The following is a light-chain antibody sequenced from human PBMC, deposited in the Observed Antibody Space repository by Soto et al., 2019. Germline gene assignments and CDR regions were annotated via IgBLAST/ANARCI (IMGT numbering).Light chain of an antibody. CDR1: QTISSY. CDR3: QHRNNWPWT. CDR2: DAS. Sequence: EIVLTQSPATLSLSPGERATLSCRASQTISSYLAWYQQKPGQAPRLLIYDASNRATGIPARFSGSGSGTDFTLTISSLEPEDFAIYYCQHRNNWPWTFGQGTKVEIK. V-gene: IGKV3-11*01. J-gene: IGKJ1*01.